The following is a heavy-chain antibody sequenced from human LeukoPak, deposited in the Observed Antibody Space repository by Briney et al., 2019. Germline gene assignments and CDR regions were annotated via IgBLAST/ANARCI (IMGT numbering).Heavy chain of an antibody. CDR2: IIPIFGTA. D-gene: IGHD6-19*01. CDR1: GGTFSSYA. Sequence: ASGKLSCKASGGTFSSYAISRVRQAPGQGLEWMGGIIPIFGTANYAQKFQGRVTITADESTSTAYMELSSLRSEDTAVYYCARYGSGWSVDVWGKGTTVTVSS. J-gene: IGHJ6*04. CDR3: ARYGSGWSVDV. V-gene: IGHV1-69*13.